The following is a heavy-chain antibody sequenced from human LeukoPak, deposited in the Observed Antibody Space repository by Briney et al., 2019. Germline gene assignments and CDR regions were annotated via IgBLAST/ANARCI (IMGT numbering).Heavy chain of an antibody. J-gene: IGHJ4*02. CDR1: GFTFSNYW. CDR2: IKQDGSEK. CDR3: AREDDWNYEDY. Sequence: GGSLRLSCAASGFTFSNYWMHWVRQAPGKGLEWVANIKQDGSEKYYVNSVKGRFTISRDNAKNSLCLQMNSLRAEDTAIYYCAREDDWNYEDYWGQGTLVTVSS. V-gene: IGHV3-7*01. D-gene: IGHD1-7*01.